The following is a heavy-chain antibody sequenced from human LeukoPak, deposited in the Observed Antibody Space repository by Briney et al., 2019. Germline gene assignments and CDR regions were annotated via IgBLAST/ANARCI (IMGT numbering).Heavy chain of an antibody. CDR3: ARGTYSSGSSFDY. V-gene: IGHV4-59*01. J-gene: IGHJ4*02. CDR2: IYYSGST. D-gene: IGHD6-19*01. Sequence: SETLCPTCTVSGGSISSYYWSWIRQPPGKGLEWIGYIYYSGSTNYNPSLKSRVTISVDTSKNQFSLKLSSVTAADTAVYYCARGTYSSGSSFDYWGQGTLVTVSS. CDR1: GGSISSYY.